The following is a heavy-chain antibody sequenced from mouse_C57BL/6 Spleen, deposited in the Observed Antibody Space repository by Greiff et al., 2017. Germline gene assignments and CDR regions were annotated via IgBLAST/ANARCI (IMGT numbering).Heavy chain of an antibody. D-gene: IGHD2-2*01. Sequence: QVQLQQSGAELVRPGTSVKVSCKASGYAFTNYLIEWVKQRPGQGLEWIGVINPGSGGTNYNEKFKGKATLTADKSSSNTYMQLSSLTSEDAAVYFCARGGGYDGFAYWGQGTLVTVSA. V-gene: IGHV1-54*01. CDR1: GYAFTNYL. J-gene: IGHJ3*01. CDR2: INPGSGGT. CDR3: ARGGGYDGFAY.